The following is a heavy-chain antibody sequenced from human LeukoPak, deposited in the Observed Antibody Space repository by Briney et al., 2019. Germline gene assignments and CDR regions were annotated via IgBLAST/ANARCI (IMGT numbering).Heavy chain of an antibody. V-gene: IGHV3-21*01. CDR1: GFTFSSYS. CDR2: ISSSSSYI. D-gene: IGHD5-12*01. J-gene: IGHJ6*02. Sequence: GGSLRLSCAASGFTFSSYSMNWVRQAPGKGLEWVSSISSSSSYIYYADSVKGRFTISRDNAKNSLYLQMNSLRAEDTAVYYCARVWVATASYYYYYGMDVWGQRTTVTVSS. CDR3: ARVWVATASYYYYYGMDV.